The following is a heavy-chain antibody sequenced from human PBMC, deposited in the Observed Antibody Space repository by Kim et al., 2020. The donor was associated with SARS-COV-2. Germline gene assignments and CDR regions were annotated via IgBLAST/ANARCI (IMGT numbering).Heavy chain of an antibody. J-gene: IGHJ4*02. CDR3: AKVWDRAAGY. Sequence: GGSLRLSCEASGFTFSSYAMHWVRQAPGKGLEWVAVISYDGSNKYYADSVKGRFTISRANSKNTRYLQMNNLRAEDTAVYYCAKVWDRAAGYWGQGTLVTVSS. V-gene: IGHV3-30*04. CDR2: ISYDGSNK. CDR1: GFTFSSYA. D-gene: IGHD6-13*01.